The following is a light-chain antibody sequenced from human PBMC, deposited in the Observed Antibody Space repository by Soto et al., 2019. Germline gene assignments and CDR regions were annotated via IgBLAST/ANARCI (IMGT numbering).Light chain of an antibody. Sequence: QSVLTQPPSVSGAPGQRVTISCTGSSSNIGAGYTVNWYQQLPGTAPKLLISRINYRPSGVPDRFSASKSGTSAALVITGLQAEDEADYYCQSYDSTLRGVFGGGTKLTVL. CDR1: SSNIGAGYT. J-gene: IGLJ2*01. CDR3: QSYDSTLRGV. CDR2: RIN. V-gene: IGLV1-40*01.